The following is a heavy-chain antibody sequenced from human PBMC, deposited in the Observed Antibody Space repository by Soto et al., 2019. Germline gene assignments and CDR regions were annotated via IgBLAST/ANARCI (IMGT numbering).Heavy chain of an antibody. CDR2: IRNKANNYAT. D-gene: IGHD3-10*01. J-gene: IGHJ4*02. CDR1: GFTFSDYY. CDR3: TREKRYYNNLTSFYFDN. Sequence: EVQLVQSGGGLVQPGGSLRLSCAASGFTFSDYYMDWVRRAPGKGLGWVGRIRNKANNYATEYAASLKGRVTFSRDDSENSLYLQMNSLETEDTAVYWCTREKRYYNNLTSFYFDNWGQGTLVTVSS. V-gene: IGHV3-72*01.